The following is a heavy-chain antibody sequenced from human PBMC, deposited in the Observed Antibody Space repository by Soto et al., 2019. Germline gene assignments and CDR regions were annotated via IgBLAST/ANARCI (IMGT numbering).Heavy chain of an antibody. J-gene: IGHJ4*02. CDR1: GGTISTNV. V-gene: IGHV1-69*06. Sequence: QVQLMQSGAEVKKPGSSVKVSCKASGGTISTNVISWVRQAPGQGLEWMGEIMPIFAAPNNAQKFQGRLTLTADTSTTTVYMELSSLTSEDTAVYFCATGARYCSGGSCYPDDWGQGTRVIVSS. CDR3: ATGARYCSGGSCYPDD. D-gene: IGHD2-15*01. CDR2: IMPIFAAP.